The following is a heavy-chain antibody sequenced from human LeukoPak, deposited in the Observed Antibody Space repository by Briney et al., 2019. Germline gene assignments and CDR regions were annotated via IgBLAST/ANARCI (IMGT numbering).Heavy chain of an antibody. CDR2: TNTESSST. Sequence: PGGSLRLSCSASGFTFSNYWMHWVRQGPGKGLMWVSRTNTESSSTTYADSVQGRFTISRDNAKNTVYLQMNSLRAEDTAVYYCASSLVRYYFDYWGQGTLVTVSS. V-gene: IGHV3-74*01. CDR1: GFTFSNYW. CDR3: ASSLVRYYFDY. J-gene: IGHJ4*02. D-gene: IGHD3-10*01.